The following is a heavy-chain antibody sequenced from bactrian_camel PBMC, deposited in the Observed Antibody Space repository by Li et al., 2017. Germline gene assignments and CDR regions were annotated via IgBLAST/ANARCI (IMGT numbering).Heavy chain of an antibody. Sequence: QLVESGGGSVQAGGSLRLSCGYTYNEGDMAWFRQAPGKEREGVAALNIDGKTTYTDSVEGRFTISQDNAKNTVYLQMNSLKPEDTAMYYCAAGSSCYILARVVAGRFNYWGQGTQVTVS. J-gene: IGHJ4*01. D-gene: IGHD3*01. CDR2: LNIDGKT. CDR1: YTYNEGD. V-gene: IGHV3S53*01. CDR3: AAGSSCYILARVVAGRFNY.